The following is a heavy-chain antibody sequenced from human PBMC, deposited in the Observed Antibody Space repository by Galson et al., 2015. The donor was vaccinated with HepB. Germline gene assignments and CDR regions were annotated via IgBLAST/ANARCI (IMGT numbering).Heavy chain of an antibody. CDR1: GYTLTSYY. V-gene: IGHV1-46*04. CDR3: AREEGVAGYFDY. Sequence: SVKVSCKASGYTLTSYYMHWVRQAPGQGLEWMGIINPSGGSTSYAQKLQGRVTMTRDTSTSTVYMELSSLRSEDTAVYYCAREEGVAGYFDYWGQGTLVTVSS. D-gene: IGHD6-19*01. CDR2: INPSGGST. J-gene: IGHJ4*02.